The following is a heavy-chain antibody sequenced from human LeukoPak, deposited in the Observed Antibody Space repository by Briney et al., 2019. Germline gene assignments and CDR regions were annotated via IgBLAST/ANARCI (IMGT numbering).Heavy chain of an antibody. J-gene: IGHJ2*01. CDR3: ARRRWLHPYWYFDL. D-gene: IGHD5-24*01. Sequence: SETLSLTCTVSGGSISSNSDYWGWIRQPPGKGLEWIGSIYYSGSTYYNPSLKSRVTISVDTSKNQFSLKLSSVTAADTAVYYCARRRWLHPYWYFDLWGRGTLVTVSS. CDR1: GGSISSNSDY. V-gene: IGHV4-39*01. CDR2: IYYSGST.